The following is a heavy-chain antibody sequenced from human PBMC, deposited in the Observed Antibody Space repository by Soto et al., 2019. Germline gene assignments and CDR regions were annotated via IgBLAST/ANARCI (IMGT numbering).Heavy chain of an antibody. D-gene: IGHD3-10*01. CDR2: ISAYNGNT. CDR1: GYAFTSYC. J-gene: IGHJ4*02. CDR3: ARGPLWFGELSSLDDY. Sequence: ASVKVSCKSSGYAFTSYCISWGRQAPGQGLEWMGWISAYNGNTNYAQKLQGRVTMTTDTSTSTAYMELRSLRSDDTAVYYCARGPLWFGELSSLDDYWGQGTLVTSPQ. V-gene: IGHV1-18*01.